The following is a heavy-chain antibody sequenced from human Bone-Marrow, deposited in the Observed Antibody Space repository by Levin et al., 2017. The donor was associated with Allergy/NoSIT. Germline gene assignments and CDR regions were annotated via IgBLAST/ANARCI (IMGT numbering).Heavy chain of an antibody. V-gene: IGHV3-23*01. J-gene: IGHJ6*02. CDR2: ISGSGGST. CDR1: GFTFSSYA. Sequence: GESLKISCAASGFTFSSYAMSWVRQAPGKGLEWVSAISGSGGSTYYADSVKGRFTISRDNSKNTLYLQMNSLRAEDTAVYYCAKDESSSWYWQYYDGMDGWGQGTTVTVSS. D-gene: IGHD6-13*01. CDR3: AKDESSSWYWQYYDGMDG.